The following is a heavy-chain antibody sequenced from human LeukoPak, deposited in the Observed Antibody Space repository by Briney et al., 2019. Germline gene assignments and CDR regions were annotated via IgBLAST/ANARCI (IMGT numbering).Heavy chain of an antibody. Sequence: GGSLRLSCAASGFTFSSYAMHWVRQAPGKGLEWVAVISYDGSNKYYADSVKGRFTIPRDNSKNTLYLQMNSLRAEDTAVYYCARGRSMVRGVKPVNMDVWGKGTTVTVSS. D-gene: IGHD3-10*01. CDR2: ISYDGSNK. CDR3: ARGRSMVRGVKPVNMDV. V-gene: IGHV3-30*01. J-gene: IGHJ6*03. CDR1: GFTFSSYA.